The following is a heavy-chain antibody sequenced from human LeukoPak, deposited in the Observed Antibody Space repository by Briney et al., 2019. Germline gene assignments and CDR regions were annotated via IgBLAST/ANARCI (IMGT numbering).Heavy chain of an antibody. V-gene: IGHV3-66*01. CDR3: AGDWNGDHVIEY. Sequence: GGSLRLSCAASGFTFSSYAMSWVRQAPGKGLEWVSVIYTDDSTYYTDSVKGRFAISRDISKNTLYLQMNSLRGDDTALYYCAGDWNGDHVIEYWGQGTLVTVSS. CDR2: IYTDDST. J-gene: IGHJ4*02. D-gene: IGHD3-16*01. CDR1: GFTFSSYA.